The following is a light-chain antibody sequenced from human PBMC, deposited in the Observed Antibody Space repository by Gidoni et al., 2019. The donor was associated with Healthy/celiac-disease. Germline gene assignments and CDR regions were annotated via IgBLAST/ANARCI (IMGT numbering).Light chain of an antibody. CDR3: QQSYITPFT. V-gene: IGKV1-39*01. CDR1: QSISSY. J-gene: IGKJ3*01. Sequence: DIQMTQSPSSLSASVGDRVTITFRTSQSISSYLNWYQQKPGKAPKRMIYAASSLQSGVPSMFIGSGSGTDFTLTISSLHPEDFATYYCQQSYITPFTFGPGTIVDIK. CDR2: AAS.